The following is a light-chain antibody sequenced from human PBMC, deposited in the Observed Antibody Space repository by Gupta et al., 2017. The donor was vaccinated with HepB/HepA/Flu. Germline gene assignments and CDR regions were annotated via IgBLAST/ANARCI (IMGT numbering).Light chain of an antibody. CDR1: QRISSY. Sequence: DIQMTQSPSSLSASVGDRVTITCRESQRISSYLNWYQQKPGKAPKLLIYAASSLQSGDPSRFSGSGDVKDFTLTSSRRQPEDCAYYYGQQSYSTFTFGHGTKVDIK. J-gene: IGKJ3*01. CDR3: QQSYSTFT. CDR2: AAS. V-gene: IGKV1-39*01.